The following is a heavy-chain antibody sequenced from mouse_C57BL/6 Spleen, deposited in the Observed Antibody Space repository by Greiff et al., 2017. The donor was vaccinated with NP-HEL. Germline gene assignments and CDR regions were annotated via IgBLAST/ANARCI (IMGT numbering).Heavy chain of an antibody. V-gene: IGHV1-54*01. Sequence: QVQLKQSGAELVRPGTSVKVSCKASGYAFTNYLIEWVKQRPGQGLEWIGVINPGSGGTNYNEKFKGKATLTADKSSSTAYMQLSSLTSEDSAVYFCARAIYYYGSSYRYFDVWGTGTTVTVSS. CDR1: GYAFTNYL. CDR3: ARAIYYYGSSYRYFDV. D-gene: IGHD1-1*01. CDR2: INPGSGGT. J-gene: IGHJ1*03.